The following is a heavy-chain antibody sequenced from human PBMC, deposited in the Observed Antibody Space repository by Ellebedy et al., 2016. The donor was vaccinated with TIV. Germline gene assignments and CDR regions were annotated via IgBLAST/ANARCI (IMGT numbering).Heavy chain of an antibody. J-gene: IGHJ4*02. D-gene: IGHD3-9*01. Sequence: SETLSLTCAVSGDSISNSFWWSWVRQPPGKGLEWIGEVYHRGNTNYNPSLKSRATISVDKSQNQFSLRLTSVTAADTAVYYCATQATGHYNFDYWGQGTLVTVSS. V-gene: IGHV4-4*02. CDR1: GDSISNSFW. CDR2: VYHRGNT. CDR3: ATQATGHYNFDY.